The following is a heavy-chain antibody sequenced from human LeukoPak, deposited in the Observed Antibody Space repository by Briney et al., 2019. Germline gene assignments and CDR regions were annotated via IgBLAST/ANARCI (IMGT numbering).Heavy chain of an antibody. CDR1: GFTFNGYA. V-gene: IGHV3-23*01. CDR3: TKEGDLLWFGGLYPLDS. J-gene: IGHJ4*02. CDR2: ISGSGGDT. Sequence: GRSLRLSCAASGFTFNGYALTWVRQAPGKGLEWVSGISGSGGDTFYVDSVKGRFTISRDNSKNTLYLEMNSLRVEDTAGDYCTKEGDLLWFGGLYPLDSWGQGTLVTVSS. D-gene: IGHD3-10*01.